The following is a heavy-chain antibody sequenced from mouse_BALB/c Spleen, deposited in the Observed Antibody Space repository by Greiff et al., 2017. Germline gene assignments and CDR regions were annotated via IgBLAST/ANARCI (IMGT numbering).Heavy chain of an antibody. Sequence: QVQLKESGAELVRPGTSVKVSCTASGYAFTNYLIVWVKQRPGQGLEWIGVINPGSGGTNYNEKFKGKATLTADKSSSTAYMQLSSLTSDDSAVYFCERITTAFDNWGQGNTHTVSS. D-gene: IGHD1-2*01. CDR1: GYAFTNYL. J-gene: IGHJ2*01. V-gene: IGHV1-54*01. CDR2: INPGSGGT. CDR3: ERITTAFDN.